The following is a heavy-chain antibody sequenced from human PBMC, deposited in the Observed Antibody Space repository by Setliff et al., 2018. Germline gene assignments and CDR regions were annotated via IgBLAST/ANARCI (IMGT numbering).Heavy chain of an antibody. J-gene: IGHJ6*03. CDR2: IYIGGSA. CDR1: GGSISSYY. D-gene: IGHD6-19*01. CDR3: AREQWLDPPGYYYMDV. Sequence: SETLSLTCTVSGGSISSYYWSWIRQPAGKGLEWIGHIYIGGSANYNPSLKSRVTMSIDTSKNQFSLKLNSVTAADMAVYYCAREQWLDPPGYYYMDVWAKGTTVTVSS. V-gene: IGHV4-4*07.